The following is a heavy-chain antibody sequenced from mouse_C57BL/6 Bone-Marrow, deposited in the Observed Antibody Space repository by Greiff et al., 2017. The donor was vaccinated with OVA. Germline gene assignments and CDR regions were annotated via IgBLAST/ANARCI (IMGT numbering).Heavy chain of an antibody. Sequence: QVQLKQPGAELVRPGSSVKLSCKASGYTFTSYWMDWVKQRPGQGLEWIGNIYPSDSETHYNQKFKDKATLTVDKSSSTAYMQLSSLTSEDSAVYYCARDYYYGRRGLYAMDYWGQGTSVTVSS. CDR3: ARDYYYGRRGLYAMDY. CDR2: IYPSDSET. J-gene: IGHJ4*01. V-gene: IGHV1-61*01. D-gene: IGHD1-1*01. CDR1: GYTFTSYW.